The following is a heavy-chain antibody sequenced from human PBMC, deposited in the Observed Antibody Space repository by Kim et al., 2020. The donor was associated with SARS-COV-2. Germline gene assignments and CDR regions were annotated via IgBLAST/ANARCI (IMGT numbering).Heavy chain of an antibody. CDR1: GFTFSSYG. V-gene: IGHV3-33*06. J-gene: IGHJ6*02. D-gene: IGHD2-15*01. Sequence: GGSLRLSCAASGFTFSSYGMHWVRQAPGKGLEWVAVIWYDGSNKYYADSVKGRFTISRDNSKNTLYLQMNSLRAEDTAVYYCAKELLKGYCSGGSCHVTSSCDYYYGMDVWGQGTTVTVSS. CDR3: AKELLKGYCSGGSCHVTSSCDYYYGMDV. CDR2: IWYDGSNK.